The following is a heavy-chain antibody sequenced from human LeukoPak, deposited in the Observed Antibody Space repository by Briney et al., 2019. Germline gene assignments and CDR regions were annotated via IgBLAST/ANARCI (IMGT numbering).Heavy chain of an antibody. CDR1: GFTFSSYG. Sequence: PGGSLGLSCAASGFTFSSYGMHWVRQAPGKGLEWVAFIRYDGSNKYYADSVKGRFTISRDNSKNTLYLQMNSLRAEDTAVYYCAKDVRGYDLVVNWFDPWGQGTLVTVSS. D-gene: IGHD5-12*01. V-gene: IGHV3-30*02. CDR3: AKDVRGYDLVVNWFDP. CDR2: IRYDGSNK. J-gene: IGHJ5*02.